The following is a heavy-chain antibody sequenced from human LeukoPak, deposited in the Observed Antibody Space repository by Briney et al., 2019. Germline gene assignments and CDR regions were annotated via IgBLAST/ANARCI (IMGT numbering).Heavy chain of an antibody. Sequence: GRSLRLSCAASGFTFSGYGMHWVRQAPGKGLEWVAVIWYDGGNKYYADSVKGRFTISRDNSKNTLYLQMNSLRAEDTAVYYCAKDINYDSSGYFIDYWGQGTPVTVSS. CDR2: IWYDGGNK. V-gene: IGHV3-33*06. CDR3: AKDINYDSSGYFIDY. D-gene: IGHD3-22*01. CDR1: GFTFSGYG. J-gene: IGHJ4*02.